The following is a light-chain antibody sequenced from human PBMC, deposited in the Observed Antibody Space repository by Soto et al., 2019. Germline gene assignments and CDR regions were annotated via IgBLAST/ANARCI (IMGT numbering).Light chain of an antibody. Sequence: EIVMTQSPATLSVSPGDEATLFCRASQSVVRNVAWYQQRPGQAPRLLIYGASTRATGRPDGFSGSRSGTEFSPTNSSRVYDDFAGYYCQKYAKTAPWTFGQGTKVDIK. J-gene: IGKJ1*01. CDR1: QSVVRN. CDR2: GAS. V-gene: IGKV3-15*01. CDR3: QKYAKTAPWT.